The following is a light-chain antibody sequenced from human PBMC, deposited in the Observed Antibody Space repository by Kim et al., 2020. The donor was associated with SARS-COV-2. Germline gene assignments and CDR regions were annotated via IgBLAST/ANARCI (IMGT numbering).Light chain of an antibody. CDR1: QSISYY. V-gene: IGKV1-39*01. J-gene: IGKJ2*01. Sequence: DIQMTQSPSSLSASIGDRVTITCRASQSISYYLNWYQQKPGKAPNPLIYDAASLQSGVPSRFSGSGSGTDFTLTISSLQPEDFATYYCQQSYSLPYAFGQGTKLE. CDR3: QQSYSLPYA. CDR2: DAA.